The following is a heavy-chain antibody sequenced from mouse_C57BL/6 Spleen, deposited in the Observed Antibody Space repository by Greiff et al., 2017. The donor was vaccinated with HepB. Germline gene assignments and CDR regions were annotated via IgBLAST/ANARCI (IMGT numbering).Heavy chain of an antibody. V-gene: IGHV1-82*01. CDR1: GYAFSSSW. CDR2: IYPGDGDT. CDR3: ARINGYPGYFDV. J-gene: IGHJ1*03. Sequence: QVQLKESGPELVKPGASVKISCKASGYAFSSSWMNWVKQRPGKGLEWIGRIYPGDGDTNYNGKFKGKATLTADKSSSTAYMQLSSLTSEDSAVYFCARINGYPGYFDVWGTGTTVTVSS. D-gene: IGHD2-2*01.